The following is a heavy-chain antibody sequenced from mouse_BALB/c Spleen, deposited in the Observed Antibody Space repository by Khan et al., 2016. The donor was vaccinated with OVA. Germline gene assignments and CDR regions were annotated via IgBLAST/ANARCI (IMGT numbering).Heavy chain of an antibody. J-gene: IGHJ2*01. V-gene: IGHV3-2*02. Sequence: EVKLVESGPGLVKPSQSLSLTCTVTGYSITSGYGWNWIRQFPGNKLEWMGYISYSGSTNYNQSLKSRISITRDKSKNQFFLQLNSVTTEDTATXYCARTARIKYWGQGTTLTVSS. CDR3: ARTARIKY. CDR2: ISYSGST. D-gene: IGHD1-2*01. CDR1: GYSITSGYG.